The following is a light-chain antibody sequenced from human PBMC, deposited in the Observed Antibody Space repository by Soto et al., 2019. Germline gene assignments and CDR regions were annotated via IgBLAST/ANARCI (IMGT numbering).Light chain of an antibody. J-gene: IGKJ1*01. Sequence: EIQMTQSPSSLSASVGDRVTITCRASEGISNYLAWYQQKPGKVPKLLIYGASTLQSGVPSRLSGSGSGTEFTLIINSLQPEDVAPYYCQKYDSAPWTFGQGTKVEIK. CDR3: QKYDSAPWT. V-gene: IGKV1-27*01. CDR1: EGISNY. CDR2: GAS.